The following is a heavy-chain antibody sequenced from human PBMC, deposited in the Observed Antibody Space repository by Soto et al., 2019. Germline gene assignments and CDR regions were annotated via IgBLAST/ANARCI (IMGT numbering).Heavy chain of an antibody. CDR2: IIPIFGTA. D-gene: IGHD6-6*01. Sequence: QVQLVQSGAEVKKPGSSVKVSCKASGGTFSSYAISWVRQAPGQGLEWMGGIIPIFGTANYAQKFQGRVTITVDESTGTAFMELSSLRSEDTAVYYCAREGGGGRAARGGYNWFDPWGPGTLVTVSS. J-gene: IGHJ5*02. CDR1: GGTFSSYA. CDR3: AREGGGGRAARGGYNWFDP. V-gene: IGHV1-69*01.